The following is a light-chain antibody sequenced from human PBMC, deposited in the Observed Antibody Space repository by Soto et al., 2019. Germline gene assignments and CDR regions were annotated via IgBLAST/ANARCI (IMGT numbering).Light chain of an antibody. V-gene: IGKV1-39*01. CDR2: AAS. CDR1: QSISSY. J-gene: IGKJ1*01. Sequence: DFQMTQSPSTLSASVGDRVTMTCRASQSISSYLNWYQHKPGKAPKLLIFAASSLQSGVPSRFSGSGSGTDFTLTISSLQPEDFGTYYCQQSLNTPRTFGQGTKVDIK. CDR3: QQSLNTPRT.